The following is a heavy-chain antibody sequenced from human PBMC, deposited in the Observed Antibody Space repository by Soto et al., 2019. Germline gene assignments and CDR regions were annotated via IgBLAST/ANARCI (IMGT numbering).Heavy chain of an antibody. J-gene: IGHJ4*02. Sequence: ELQLVASGVGLVQPGCSLRLSCAASGFTVSNNYLRWVRQAPGKWLEWVSLIYSGGDTYYAVSVKGRFTISRDNTMNTLYLQTTSLSAEDTAVYYCARDVTYKGVGGQGILVTVSS. D-gene: IGHD1-1*01. CDR3: ARDVTYKGV. CDR2: IYSGGDT. CDR1: GFTVSNNY. V-gene: IGHV3-66*01.